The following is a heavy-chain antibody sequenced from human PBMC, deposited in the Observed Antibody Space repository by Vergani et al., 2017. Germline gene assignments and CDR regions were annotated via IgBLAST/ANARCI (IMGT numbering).Heavy chain of an antibody. J-gene: IGHJ3*02. Sequence: QVQLVQSGAEVKKPGSSVKVSCKASGGTFSSYAISWVRQAPGQGLEWMGGIIPIFGTANYAQKFQGRVTITADESTRTAYMELSSLRSEDTAVYYCARDQYSSGRGAFDIWGQGTMVTVSS. CDR3: ARDQYSSGRGAFDI. CDR1: GGTFSSYA. V-gene: IGHV1-69*01. CDR2: IIPIFGTA. D-gene: IGHD6-19*01.